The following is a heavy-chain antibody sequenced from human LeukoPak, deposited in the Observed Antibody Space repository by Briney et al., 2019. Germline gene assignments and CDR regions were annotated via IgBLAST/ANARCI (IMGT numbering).Heavy chain of an antibody. CDR2: INHSGST. V-gene: IGHV4-34*01. J-gene: IGHJ4*02. CDR3: ARGKYFDY. Sequence: SETLSLTCAVYGGSFSGYYWSWIRQPPGKGLEWIGEINHSGSTNYNPSLKSRVTISVDTSKNQFSLKLSSVTAADTAVYYCARGKYFDYWGQGTLVTVSS. CDR1: GGSFSGYY.